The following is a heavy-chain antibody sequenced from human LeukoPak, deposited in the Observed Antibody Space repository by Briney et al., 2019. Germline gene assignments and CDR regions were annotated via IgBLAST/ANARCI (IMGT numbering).Heavy chain of an antibody. V-gene: IGHV4-59*06. Sequence: KPSETLSLTCTVSGGSISSYYWSWIRQPPGKGLEWIGYMYYSGSTYYNPSLKSRVTISVDTSKNQFSLKLSSVTAADTAVYYCARAIYGSGLIFDYWGQGTLVTVSS. CDR3: ARAIYGSGLIFDY. D-gene: IGHD3-10*01. CDR2: MYYSGST. CDR1: GGSISSYY. J-gene: IGHJ4*02.